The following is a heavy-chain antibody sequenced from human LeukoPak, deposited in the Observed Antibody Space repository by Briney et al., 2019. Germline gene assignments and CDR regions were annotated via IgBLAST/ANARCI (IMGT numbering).Heavy chain of an antibody. CDR3: AGYCSSVSCRNIDY. CDR1: GFTFSNYG. CDR2: IRFDGSND. V-gene: IGHV3-30*02. D-gene: IGHD2-2*01. Sequence: GGSLRLSCAASGFTFSNYGMHWVRQAPGKGLEWMAFIRFDGSNDFYSDSLKGRITISRDNSKNTVYMQMNSLRAEDTAVYYCAGYCSSVSCRNIDYWGQGTLVTVSS. J-gene: IGHJ4*02.